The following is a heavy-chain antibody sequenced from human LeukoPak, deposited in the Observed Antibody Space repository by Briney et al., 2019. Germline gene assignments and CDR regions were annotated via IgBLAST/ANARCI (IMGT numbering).Heavy chain of an antibody. CDR1: GGTFSSYA. Sequence: GASVKVSCKASGGTFSSYAISWVRQAPGQGLEWMGGIIPIFGTANYAQKFQGRVTITTDESASTAYMELSSLRSEDTAVYYCARPVVPAAIGLGAFDIWGQGTMVTVSS. D-gene: IGHD2-2*01. CDR3: ARPVVPAAIGLGAFDI. J-gene: IGHJ3*02. CDR2: IIPIFGTA. V-gene: IGHV1-69*05.